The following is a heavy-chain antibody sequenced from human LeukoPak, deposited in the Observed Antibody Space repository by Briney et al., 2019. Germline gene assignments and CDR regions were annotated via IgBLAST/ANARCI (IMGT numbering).Heavy chain of an antibody. CDR3: ARGFGSRDGYNYFYFDY. CDR1: GGTFSSYA. D-gene: IGHD5-24*01. Sequence: SVKVSCKASGGTFSSYAISWVRQAPGQGLEWMGGIIPIFGTANYAQKFQGRVTITADESTSTPYMELSSLRSEDTAVYYCARGFGSRDGYNYFYFDYWGQGTLVTVSS. J-gene: IGHJ4*02. V-gene: IGHV1-69*13. CDR2: IIPIFGTA.